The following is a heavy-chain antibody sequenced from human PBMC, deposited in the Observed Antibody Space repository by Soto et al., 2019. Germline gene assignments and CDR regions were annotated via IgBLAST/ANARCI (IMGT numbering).Heavy chain of an antibody. D-gene: IGHD3-22*01. CDR1: GFILSTYT. J-gene: IGHJ4*02. Sequence: GGSLRLSCSASGFILSTYTMLWVRQAPGKGLEYVSAINTGAATSYVDSVRGSFTISRDNSKNTLYLQMSSLRPEDTALYYCETGDSSCWYVIVWGQGALVTLSS. CDR3: ETGDSSCWYVIV. CDR2: INTGAAT. V-gene: IGHV3-64D*06.